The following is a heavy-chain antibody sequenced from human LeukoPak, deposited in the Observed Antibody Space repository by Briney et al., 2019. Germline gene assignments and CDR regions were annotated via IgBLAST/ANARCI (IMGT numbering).Heavy chain of an antibody. V-gene: IGHV1-46*01. CDR3: ARACRYCSSTSCSQLMDY. Sequence: ASVKVSCKASGYTFTSYYMHWMRQAPGQGLEWVGMINPNGGGTSSAQKFQGRVTITADESTSTAYMELSSLRSEDTAVYYCARACRYCSSTSCSQLMDYWGQGTLVTVSS. CDR2: INPNGGGT. J-gene: IGHJ4*02. D-gene: IGHD2-2*01. CDR1: GYTFTSYY.